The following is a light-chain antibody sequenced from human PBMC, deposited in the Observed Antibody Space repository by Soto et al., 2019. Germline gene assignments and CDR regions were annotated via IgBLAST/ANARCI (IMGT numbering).Light chain of an antibody. CDR1: QDIARS. J-gene: IGKJ2*01. CDR3: QQYHTFPYT. Sequence: DIQLTQSPSSLSASVGDRVTLACQASQDIARSLSWFQQKPGKAPNLLIYAASNLEAGVPSRFSAGGSGTNLSLIISSLQPQDIATYYCQQYHTFPYTFGRGTKL. CDR2: AAS. V-gene: IGKV1-33*01.